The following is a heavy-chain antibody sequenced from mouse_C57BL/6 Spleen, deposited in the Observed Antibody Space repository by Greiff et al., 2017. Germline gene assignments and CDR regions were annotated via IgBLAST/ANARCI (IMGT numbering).Heavy chain of an antibody. Sequence: VELQQSVAELVRPGASVKLSCTASGFNFKNTYMHWVKQRPEQGLEWIGRIDPANGNTKYAPKFQGKATITAATSSNTAYLQLSSLTSEDTAIYYCALWGGYAMDYWGQGTSVTVSS. CDR1: GFNFKNTY. D-gene: IGHD4-1*01. V-gene: IGHV14-3*01. CDR2: IDPANGNT. J-gene: IGHJ4*01. CDR3: ALWGGYAMDY.